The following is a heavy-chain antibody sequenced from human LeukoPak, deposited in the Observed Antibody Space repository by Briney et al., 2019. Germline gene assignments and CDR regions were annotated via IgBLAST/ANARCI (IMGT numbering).Heavy chain of an antibody. CDR1: GFTFSNYW. Sequence: GGSLRLSCAASGFTFSNYWMHWVRQAPGKGLVWVSRIDTDGSNTAYADSVKGRFTISRDNAKNTLYLQMNSLRAEDTAVYYCAKEQPGTFDYWGQGTLVTVSS. CDR2: IDTDGSNT. CDR3: AKEQPGTFDY. J-gene: IGHJ4*02. D-gene: IGHD1-14*01. V-gene: IGHV3-74*01.